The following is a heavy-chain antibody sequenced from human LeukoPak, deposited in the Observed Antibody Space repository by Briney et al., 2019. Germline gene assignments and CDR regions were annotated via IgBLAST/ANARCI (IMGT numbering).Heavy chain of an antibody. V-gene: IGHV3-23*01. J-gene: IGHJ4*02. CDR1: GFNFRNYV. D-gene: IGHD1-26*01. CDR2: INDSGTSR. CDR3: AEEVGNTYPTFDS. Sequence: GGSLRLSCAASGFNFRNYVMSWVRQAPGKGLEWVSSINDSGTSRFYADPVKGRFTISNDNSKNTLYLQMNSLTVEDTALYYCAEEVGNTYPTFDSWGQGTLVTVSS.